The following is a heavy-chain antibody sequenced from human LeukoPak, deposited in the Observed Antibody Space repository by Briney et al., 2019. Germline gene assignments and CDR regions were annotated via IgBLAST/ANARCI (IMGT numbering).Heavy chain of an antibody. V-gene: IGHV4-38-2*02. Sequence: SETLSLTCTVSGYSISSGYYWGWIRQPPGKGLEWIGSIYHSGSPYYNPSLKSRVTISVDTSRNQFSLKLSSVTAADTAVYYCARQTGSGLFILPGGRGTLVTVSS. CDR3: ARQTGSGLFILP. CDR1: GYSISSGYY. J-gene: IGHJ4*02. D-gene: IGHD3/OR15-3a*01. CDR2: IYHSGSP.